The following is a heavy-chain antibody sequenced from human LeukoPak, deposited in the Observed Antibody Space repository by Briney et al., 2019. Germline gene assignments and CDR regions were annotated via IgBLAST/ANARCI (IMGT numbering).Heavy chain of an antibody. Sequence: SQTLSLTCAISGDSVSSNSAAWNWIRQSPSRGLEWLGRTYYRSKWSNDYAVSVKSRITINPDTSRNQFSLQLNSVTPEDTTVYYCARYYYDSRGYYYYYFDYWGQGTLVTVSS. CDR3: ARYYYDSRGYYYYYFDY. J-gene: IGHJ4*02. D-gene: IGHD3-22*01. CDR2: TYYRSKWSN. CDR1: GDSVSSNSAA. V-gene: IGHV6-1*01.